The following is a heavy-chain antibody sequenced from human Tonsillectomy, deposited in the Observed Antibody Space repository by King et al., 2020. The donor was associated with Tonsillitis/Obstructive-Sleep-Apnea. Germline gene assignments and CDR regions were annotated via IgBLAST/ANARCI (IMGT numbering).Heavy chain of an antibody. D-gene: IGHD2-15*01. Sequence: PLQESGPGLVKPSQTLSLTCTVSGGSISSGGYYWSWIRQHPGKGLEWIGYIYYSGSTYYNPSLKSRVTISVDTSKNQFSLKLSSVTAADTAVYSCARSGDGYCSGGSCYYFDYWGQGTLVTVSS. J-gene: IGHJ4*02. CDR1: GGSISSGGYY. CDR3: ARSGDGYCSGGSCYYFDY. CDR2: IYYSGST. V-gene: IGHV4-31*03.